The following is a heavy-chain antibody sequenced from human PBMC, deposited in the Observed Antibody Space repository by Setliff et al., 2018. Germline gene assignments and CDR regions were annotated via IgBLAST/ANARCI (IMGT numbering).Heavy chain of an antibody. V-gene: IGHV4-59*01. CDR2: IYYSGST. CDR1: GGSISSYY. CDR3: ARPYYYDSSGYYYDY. J-gene: IGHJ4*02. D-gene: IGHD3-22*01. Sequence: PSETLSLTCTVSGGSISSYYWSWIRRPPGKGLEWIGYIYYSGSTNYNPSLKSRVTISVDTSKNQFSLKLSSVTAADTAVYYCARPYYYDSSGYYYDYWGQGTLVTVSS.